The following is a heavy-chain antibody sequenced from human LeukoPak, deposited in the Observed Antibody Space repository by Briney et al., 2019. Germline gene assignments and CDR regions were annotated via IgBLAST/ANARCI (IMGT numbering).Heavy chain of an antibody. J-gene: IGHJ4*02. V-gene: IGHV3-7*04. D-gene: IGHD2-2*01. CDR2: INIDGSET. Sequence: GGSLRLSCAPSGFSFNNYFMAWVRQAPGKGLEWVATINIDGSETKYADSVKGRFTVSRDNAKNSLSLQMNSLRAEDTAVYYCARRYCSSTSCLIDYWGQGTLVTVSS. CDR1: GFSFNNYF. CDR3: ARRYCSSTSCLIDY.